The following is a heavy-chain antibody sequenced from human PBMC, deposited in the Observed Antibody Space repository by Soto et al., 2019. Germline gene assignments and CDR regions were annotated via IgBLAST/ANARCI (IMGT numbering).Heavy chain of an antibody. D-gene: IGHD6-19*01. V-gene: IGHV4-34*01. J-gene: IGHJ6*02. CDR1: GGSFSGYY. CDR2: INHSGST. CDR3: ARAVAVHGTFYYGMDV. Sequence: PSETLSLTCAVYGGSFSGYYWSWIRQPPGKGLEWIGEINHSGSTNYNPSLKSRVTISVDTSKNQFSLKLSSVTAADTAVYYCARAVAVHGTFYYGMDVWGQGTTVTVSS.